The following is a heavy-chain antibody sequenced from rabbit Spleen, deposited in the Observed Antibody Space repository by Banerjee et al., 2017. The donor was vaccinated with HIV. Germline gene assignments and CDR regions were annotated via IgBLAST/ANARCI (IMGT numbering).Heavy chain of an antibody. V-gene: IGHV1S40*01. Sequence: QSLEESGGGLVKPGASLTFTCKASGFSFNSGYDMCWVRQAPGKGLEWIACVYAGSSGSTYSATWAKGRFTISKTSSTTVTLQMTSLTAADTATYFCARDTSTSFSSYGMDLWGQGTLVTVS. CDR3: ARDTSTSFSSYGMDL. J-gene: IGHJ6*01. D-gene: IGHD1-1*01. CDR2: VYAGSSGST. CDR1: GFSFNSGYD.